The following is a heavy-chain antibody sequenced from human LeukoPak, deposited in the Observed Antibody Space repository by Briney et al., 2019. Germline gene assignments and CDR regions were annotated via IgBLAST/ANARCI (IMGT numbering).Heavy chain of an antibody. D-gene: IGHD3-9*01. V-gene: IGHV4-61*01. CDR2: IYYSGST. Sequence: PSETLSLTCTVSGVSVGSGSYYWSWIRQPPGKGLEWIGYIYYSGSTNYNPSLKSRVTISVDTSKNQFSLKLSSVTAADTAVYYCARVEVLRYFDWLFDYWGQGTLVTVSS. J-gene: IGHJ4*02. CDR1: GVSVGSGSYY. CDR3: ARVEVLRYFDWLFDY.